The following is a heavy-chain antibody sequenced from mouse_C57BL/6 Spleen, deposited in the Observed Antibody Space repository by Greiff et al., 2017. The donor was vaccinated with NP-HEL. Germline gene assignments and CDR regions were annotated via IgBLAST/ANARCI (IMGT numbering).Heavy chain of an antibody. CDR1: GYAFTNYL. CDR2: INPGSGGT. J-gene: IGHJ4*01. Sequence: QVQLQQSGAELVRPGTSVKVSCKASGYAFTNYLIEWVKQRPGQGLEWIGVINPGSGGTNYNEKFKGKATLTADKSSSTAYMQLSSLTSEDSAVYFCARRGLVYARDYWGQGTSVTVSS. CDR3: ARRGLVYARDY. V-gene: IGHV1-54*01.